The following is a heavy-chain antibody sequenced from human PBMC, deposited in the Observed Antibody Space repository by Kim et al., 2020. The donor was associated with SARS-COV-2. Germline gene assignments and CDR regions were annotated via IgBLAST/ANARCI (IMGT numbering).Heavy chain of an antibody. D-gene: IGHD5-18*01. CDR3: AKILGYSYGDFDY. CDR1: GFTFSSYG. Sequence: GGSLRLSCAASGFTFSSYGMHWVRQAPGKGLEWVAVISYDGSNKYYADSVKGRFTISRDNSKNTLYLQMNSLRAEDTAVYYCAKILGYSYGDFDYWGQGT. V-gene: IGHV3-30*18. CDR2: ISYDGSNK. J-gene: IGHJ4*02.